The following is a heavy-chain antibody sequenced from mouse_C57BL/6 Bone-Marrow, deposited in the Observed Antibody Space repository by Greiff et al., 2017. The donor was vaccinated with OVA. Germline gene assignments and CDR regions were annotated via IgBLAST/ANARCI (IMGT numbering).Heavy chain of an antibody. CDR3: TPSGFFDY. J-gene: IGHJ2*01. D-gene: IGHD4-1*01. V-gene: IGHV14-4*01. CDR2: IDPDNGDT. Sequence: EVQLQQSGAELVRPGASVKLSCTASGFNIKDDYMHWVKQRPEQGLEWIGWIDPDNGDTEYASKFQGKATITTDTASNTAYLQLRNLTSEDTAVYYCTPSGFFDYWGQGTTLTVSS. CDR1: GFNIKDDY.